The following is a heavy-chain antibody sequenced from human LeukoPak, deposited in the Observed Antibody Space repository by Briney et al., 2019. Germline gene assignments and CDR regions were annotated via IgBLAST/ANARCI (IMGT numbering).Heavy chain of an antibody. Sequence: PGGSLRLSCAASGFTFTSYSLNWVRQAPGKGLEWVSFISSSSSHIYYADSVKGRFTISRDNAKNSLYLQMNSLRAEDTGVYYCARDLGRFYRLPYGMDVWGQRTTVTVSS. J-gene: IGHJ6*02. CDR3: ARDLGRFYRLPYGMDV. D-gene: IGHD1-26*01. CDR2: ISSSSSHI. V-gene: IGHV3-21*01. CDR1: GFTFTSYS.